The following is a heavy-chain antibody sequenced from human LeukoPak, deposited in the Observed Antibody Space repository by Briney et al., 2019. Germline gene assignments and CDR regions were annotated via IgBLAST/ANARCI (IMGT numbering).Heavy chain of an antibody. D-gene: IGHD2-2*01. V-gene: IGHV1-46*01. Sequence: GASVKVSCKASGYTFTSYYMHWVRQAPGQGLEWMGIINPSGGSTSYAQKFQGRVTMTRDTSTSTAYMELRSLRSDDTAVYYCARDRKLVVPAAMVKSNNWFDPWGQGTLVTVSS. CDR3: ARDRKLVVPAAMVKSNNWFDP. CDR2: INPSGGST. CDR1: GYTFTSYY. J-gene: IGHJ5*02.